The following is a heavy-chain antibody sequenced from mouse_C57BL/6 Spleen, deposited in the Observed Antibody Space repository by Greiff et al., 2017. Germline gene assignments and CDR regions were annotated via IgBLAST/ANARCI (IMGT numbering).Heavy chain of an antibody. Sequence: QVQLQQSGSELRSPGSSVKLSCKDFDSEVFPIAYMSWVRQKPGHGFEWIGGILPSIGRTIYGEKFEDKATLDADTLSNTAYLELNSLTSEDSAIYYCARRGLYGSSYVGYFDVWGTGTTVTVSS. D-gene: IGHD1-1*01. J-gene: IGHJ1*03. CDR3: ARRGLYGSSYVGYFDV. CDR1: DSEVFPIAY. CDR2: ILPSIGRT. V-gene: IGHV15-2*01.